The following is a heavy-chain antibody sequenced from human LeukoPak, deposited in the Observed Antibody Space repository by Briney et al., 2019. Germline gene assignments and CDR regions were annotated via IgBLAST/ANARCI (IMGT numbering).Heavy chain of an antibody. CDR3: ATRSIAVAGRTRGKYIDY. J-gene: IGHJ4*02. CDR1: GGSFSGYY. D-gene: IGHD6-19*01. CDR2: INHSGST. Sequence: SETLSLTCAVYGGSFSGYYWSWLRQPPGKGLEWIGEINHSGSTNYNPSLKSRVTISVDTSKNQFSLRLSSVTAADTAVYYCATRSIAVAGRTRGKYIDYWGQGTLVTVAS. V-gene: IGHV4-34*01.